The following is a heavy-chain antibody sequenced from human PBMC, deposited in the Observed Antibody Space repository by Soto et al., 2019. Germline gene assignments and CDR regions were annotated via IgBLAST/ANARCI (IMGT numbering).Heavy chain of an antibody. CDR1: GFTFSSYA. D-gene: IGHD6-19*01. V-gene: IGHV3-23*01. CDR2: VGGSGENT. Sequence: LRLSFAASGFTFSSYAISWVRQAPGKGLEWVSGVGGSGENTYYADSVKGRFTISRDNSKKTVYLQMTSLRVEDTAIYFCVKPGGSGSGWGQGTLVTVSS. CDR3: VKPGGSGSG. J-gene: IGHJ4*02.